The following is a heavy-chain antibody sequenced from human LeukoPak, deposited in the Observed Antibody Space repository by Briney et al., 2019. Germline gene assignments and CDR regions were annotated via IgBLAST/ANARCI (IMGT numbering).Heavy chain of an antibody. CDR1: GGSFSGYY. CDR2: IYHSGST. Sequence: PSETLSLTCAVYGGSFSGYYWSWIRQPPGKGLEWIGEIYHSGSTNYNPSLKSRVTISVDKSKNQFSLKLSSVTAADTAVYYCARSDYGDYLRNYYYGMDVWGQGTTVTVSS. V-gene: IGHV4-34*01. CDR3: ARSDYGDYLRNYYYGMDV. D-gene: IGHD4-17*01. J-gene: IGHJ6*02.